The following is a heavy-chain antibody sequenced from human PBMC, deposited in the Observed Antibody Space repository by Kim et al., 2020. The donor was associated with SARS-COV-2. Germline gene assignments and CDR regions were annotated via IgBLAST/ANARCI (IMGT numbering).Heavy chain of an antibody. Sequence: SETLSLTCAVYGGSFSGYYWSWIRRPPGKGLEWIGEINHSGSTNYNPSLKSRVTISVDTSKNQFSLKLSSVTAADTAVYYCARGSGRSGLDYWGQGTLVTVSS. CDR2: INHSGST. V-gene: IGHV4-34*01. CDR1: GGSFSGYY. D-gene: IGHD1-26*01. CDR3: ARGSGRSGLDY. J-gene: IGHJ4*02.